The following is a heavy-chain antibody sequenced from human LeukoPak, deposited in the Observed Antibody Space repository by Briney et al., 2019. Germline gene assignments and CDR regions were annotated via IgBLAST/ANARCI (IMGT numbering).Heavy chain of an antibody. V-gene: IGHV3-21*01. D-gene: IGHD4-17*01. CDR2: ISSSSSYI. CDR1: GFTFSPYS. J-gene: IGHJ4*02. Sequence: GGSLRLSCAASGFTFSPYSMTWVRQAPGKGLEWVSSISSSSSYIYYADSVKGRFTISRDNAKNSLYLQMNSLRAEDTAVYYCARVHDYGDYQYYFDYWGQGTLVTVSS. CDR3: ARVHDYGDYQYYFDY.